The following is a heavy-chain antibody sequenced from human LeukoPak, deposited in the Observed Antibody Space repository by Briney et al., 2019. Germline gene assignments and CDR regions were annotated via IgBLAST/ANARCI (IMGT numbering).Heavy chain of an antibody. CDR3: ARRDSSGLDY. D-gene: IGHD6-19*01. CDR2: IYYSGST. CDR1: GGSISSSSYY. Sequence: AETLSLTCTGSGGSISSSSYYWGWIRQPPGKGLEWIVSIYYSGSTYYNPSLKSRVTISVDTSKNQFSLKLSSVTAADTAVYYCARRDSSGLDYWGQGTLVTVPS. J-gene: IGHJ4*02. V-gene: IGHV4-39*01.